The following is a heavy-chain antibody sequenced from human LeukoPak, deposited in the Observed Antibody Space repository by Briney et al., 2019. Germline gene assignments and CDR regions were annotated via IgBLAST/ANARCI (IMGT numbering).Heavy chain of an antibody. Sequence: GGSLRLSCAVSGFTVSSNYMNWVRQAPGKGLEWVSVIYAGGTTFYADSVKGRFTVSRDNSKNTLYLQMNSLRADDTAVYYCAREVRGDYFDFWGQGTLVTVSS. J-gene: IGHJ4*02. CDR1: GFTVSSNY. V-gene: IGHV3-53*01. CDR3: AREVRGDYFDF. D-gene: IGHD3-16*01. CDR2: IYAGGTT.